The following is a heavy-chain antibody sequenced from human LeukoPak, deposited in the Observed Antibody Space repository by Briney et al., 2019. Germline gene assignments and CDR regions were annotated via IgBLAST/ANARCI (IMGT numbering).Heavy chain of an antibody. CDR3: ARAPHDYGDYDEYLQH. V-gene: IGHV3-21*01. J-gene: IGHJ1*01. CDR2: ISSSSSYI. Sequence: GGSLRLSCAASGFTFSSYSMNWVRQAPGKGLEWVSSISSSSSYIYYADSVKGRFTISRDNAKNSLYLQMNSLRAEDTAVYYCARAPHDYGDYDEYLQHWGQGTLFTVSS. CDR1: GFTFSSYS. D-gene: IGHD4-17*01.